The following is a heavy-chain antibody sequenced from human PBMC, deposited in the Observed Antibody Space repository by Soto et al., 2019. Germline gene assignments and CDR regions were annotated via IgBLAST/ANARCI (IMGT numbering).Heavy chain of an antibody. CDR1: GFSLTNHA. J-gene: IGHJ4*02. CDR2: SGTT. Sequence: HPGGSLRLSCAASGFSLTNHAMSWVRQAPGMGLEWVSSGTTYYADSVKGRFTVSRDNSKNRLYLQMTSLRVEDTAVYYCARGASPYSGSSEGYVDYWGQGALVTVSS. D-gene: IGHD1-26*01. CDR3: ARGASPYSGSSEGYVDY. V-gene: IGHV3-23*01.